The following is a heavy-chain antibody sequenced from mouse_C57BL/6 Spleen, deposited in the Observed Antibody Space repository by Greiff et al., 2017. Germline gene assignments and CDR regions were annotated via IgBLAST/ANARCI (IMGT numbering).Heavy chain of an antibody. Sequence: EVKLQESGGGLVKPRGSLKLSCAASGFTFSSYAMSWVRQTPEKRLEWVATISDGGSYTYYPDNVKGRFTISRDNAKNNLYLQMSHLKSEDTAMYYCARDYGYDSAPYAMDYWGQGTSVTVSS. CDR2: ISDGGSYT. CDR1: GFTFSSYA. J-gene: IGHJ4*01. D-gene: IGHD2-2*01. CDR3: ARDYGYDSAPYAMDY. V-gene: IGHV5-4*01.